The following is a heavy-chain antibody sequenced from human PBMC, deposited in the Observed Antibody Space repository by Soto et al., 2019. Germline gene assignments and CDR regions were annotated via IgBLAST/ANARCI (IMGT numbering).Heavy chain of an antibody. CDR2: ISWDGGST. V-gene: IGHV3-43D*04. CDR1: GFTFDDYA. J-gene: IGHJ6*02. CDR3: AXEGAVXXXYYGLDV. D-gene: IGHD3-16*01. Sequence: EVQLVESGGVVVQPGGSLRLSCAASGFTFDDYAMHWVRQAPGKXLEWVSLISWDGGSTYYADSVKGRFTISRDNSKNSLYLQMNSLRAEDTALXYXAXEGAVXXXYYGLDVWGQGTTVTVSS.